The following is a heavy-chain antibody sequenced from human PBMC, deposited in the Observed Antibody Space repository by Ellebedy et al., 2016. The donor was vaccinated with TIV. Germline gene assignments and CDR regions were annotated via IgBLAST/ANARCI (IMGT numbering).Heavy chain of an antibody. V-gene: IGHV4-59*12. CDR1: GGSISSYY. CDR2: IYYSGST. CDR3: AREGGYSGTTSD. Sequence: SETLSLTCTVSGGSISSYYWSWIRQPAGKGLEWIGYIYYSGSTNYNPSLKSRVTISVDTSKNQFSLKLSSVTAADTAVYYCAREGGYSGTTSDWGQGTLVTVSS. D-gene: IGHD5-12*01. J-gene: IGHJ4*02.